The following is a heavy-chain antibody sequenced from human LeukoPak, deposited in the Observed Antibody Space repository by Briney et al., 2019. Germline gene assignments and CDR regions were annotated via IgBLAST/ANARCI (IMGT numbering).Heavy chain of an antibody. Sequence: ASVKVSCKASGYTFTSYYRHWVRQAPGQGLEWMGIINPSGGSTSYAQKFQGRITMTRDTSTSTVYMELSSLNSEDTAVYYCARESPSTFYFDYWGQGTLVTVSS. V-gene: IGHV1-46*01. CDR1: GYTFTSYY. CDR2: INPSGGST. J-gene: IGHJ4*02. D-gene: IGHD1-1*01. CDR3: ARESPSTFYFDY.